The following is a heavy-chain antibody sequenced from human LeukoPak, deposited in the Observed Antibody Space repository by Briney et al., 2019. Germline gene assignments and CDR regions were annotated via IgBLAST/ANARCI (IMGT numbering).Heavy chain of an antibody. CDR3: ARSTPVTTFHFDY. D-gene: IGHD3-16*01. CDR2: IYYSGST. CDR1: GGSISSGGYY. J-gene: IGHJ4*02. V-gene: IGHV4-31*03. Sequence: PSETLSLTCTVSGGSISSGGYYWSWIRQHPGKGLEWIGYIYYSGSTYYNPSLKSRVTISVDTSKNQFSLKLSSVTAADTAVYYCARSTPVTTFHFDYWGQGTLVTVSS.